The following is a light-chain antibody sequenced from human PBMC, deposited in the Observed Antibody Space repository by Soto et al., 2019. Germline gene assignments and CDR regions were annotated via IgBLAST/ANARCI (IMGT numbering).Light chain of an antibody. V-gene: IGKV1-39*01. J-gene: IGKJ5*01. Sequence: DIQLTQSPSSLSASLVDRVTITCRASQSISNYLNWYQQKPGKAPKLLISAASSLQSGVPSRFSGSGSGTDFTLTISSLQPEDFATYYCQQSYSTPITFGQGTRLEIK. CDR1: QSISNY. CDR3: QQSYSTPIT. CDR2: AAS.